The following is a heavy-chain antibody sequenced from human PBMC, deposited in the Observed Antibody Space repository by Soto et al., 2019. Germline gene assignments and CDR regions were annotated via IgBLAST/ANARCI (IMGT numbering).Heavy chain of an antibody. CDR1: GGSISSGGYY. CDR3: ARGPDYGDFKPYFDY. D-gene: IGHD4-17*01. V-gene: IGHV4-31*03. Sequence: PSETLSLTCSVSGGSISSGGYYWSWIRQHPGKGLEWIGYIYYSGSTYYNPSLKSRVALSVDTSKNQFSLHLSSVTAADTALYYCARGPDYGDFKPYFDYWGQGTLVTVSS. J-gene: IGHJ4*02. CDR2: IYYSGST.